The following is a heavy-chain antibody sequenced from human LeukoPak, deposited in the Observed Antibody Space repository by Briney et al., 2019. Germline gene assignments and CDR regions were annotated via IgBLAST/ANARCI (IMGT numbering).Heavy chain of an antibody. CDR1: GFTFSSYG. CDR2: IWYDGSNK. V-gene: IGHV3-33*06. CDR3: AKEGPVYYDFWSGYYNPNWFDP. D-gene: IGHD3-3*01. Sequence: GRSLRLSCAASGFTFSSYGMHWVRQAPGKGLEWVAVIWYDGSNKYYADSVKGRFTISRDNSKNTLYLQMNSLRAEDTAVYSCAKEGPVYYDFWSGYYNPNWFDPGAREPWSPSPQ. J-gene: IGHJ5*02.